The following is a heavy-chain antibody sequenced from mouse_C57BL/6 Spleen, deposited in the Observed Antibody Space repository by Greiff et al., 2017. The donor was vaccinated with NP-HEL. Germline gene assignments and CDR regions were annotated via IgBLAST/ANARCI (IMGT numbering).Heavy chain of an antibody. CDR2: IYPGDGDT. V-gene: IGHV1-82*01. J-gene: IGHJ1*03. CDR3: ARSGGSSYGWYFEG. D-gene: IGHD1-1*01. CDR1: GYAFSSSW. Sequence: QVQLQQSGPELVKPGASVKISCKASGYAFSSSWMNWVKQRPGKGLEWIGRIYPGDGDTNYNGTFKGKSTLTADKSSSTAYMQLSSLTSEESAVYVGARSGGSSYGWYFEGWGTGTTVTVSS.